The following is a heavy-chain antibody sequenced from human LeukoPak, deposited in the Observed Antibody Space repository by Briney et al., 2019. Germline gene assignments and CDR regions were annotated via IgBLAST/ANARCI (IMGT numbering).Heavy chain of an antibody. CDR2: ISGSGDST. J-gene: IGHJ4*02. CDR1: GFAFSSYG. CDR3: AADGSGSYFLDY. D-gene: IGHD3-10*01. V-gene: IGHV3-23*01. Sequence: GGSLRLSCAASGFAFSSYGMSWVRQAPGKGLEWVSGISGSGDSTYYADSVKGRFTISRDNSKNSLYLQMNSLRAEDTAVYYCAADGSGSYFLDYWGQGTLVTVSS.